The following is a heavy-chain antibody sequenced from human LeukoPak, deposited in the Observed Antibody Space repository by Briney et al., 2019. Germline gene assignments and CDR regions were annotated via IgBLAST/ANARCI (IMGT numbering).Heavy chain of an antibody. CDR3: AREGYYDFWSGHYNWSDP. CDR2: IYTSGST. Sequence: PSETLSLTCTVSGGSISSYYWSWIRQPAGKGLEWIGRIYTSGSTNYNPSLKSRVTISVDKSKNQFSLKLSSVTAADTAVYYCAREGYYDFWSGHYNWSDPWGQGTLVTVSS. CDR1: GGSISSYY. V-gene: IGHV4-4*07. D-gene: IGHD3-3*01. J-gene: IGHJ5*02.